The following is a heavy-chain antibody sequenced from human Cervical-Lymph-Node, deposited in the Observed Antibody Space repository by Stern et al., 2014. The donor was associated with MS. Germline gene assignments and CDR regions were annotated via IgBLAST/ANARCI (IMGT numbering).Heavy chain of an antibody. Sequence: EQLVASGAEVEKPGASVKVSCKASGYTFTTYYMHWVRQAPGQGLEWMGMINPSGGSTTYAQKFQGRVTMARDTSTSTVYMELSSLRSEDTAVYYCARNWRGVGSTAYDYWGQGTLVTVSS. CDR2: INPSGGST. D-gene: IGHD1-26*01. V-gene: IGHV1-46*01. J-gene: IGHJ4*02. CDR3: ARNWRGVGSTAYDY. CDR1: GYTFTTYY.